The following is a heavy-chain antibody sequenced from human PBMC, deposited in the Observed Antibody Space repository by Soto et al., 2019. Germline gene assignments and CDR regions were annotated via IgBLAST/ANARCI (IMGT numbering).Heavy chain of an antibody. V-gene: IGHV3-53*01. Sequence: GGSLRLSCAASGFTVSSNYMSWVRQAPGKGLEWVSVIYSGGSTYYAASVKGRFTISRDNSKNTLYLQMNSLRAEDTAVYYCAREQQWLATAYYGMDVWGQGTTVTVSS. J-gene: IGHJ6*02. CDR3: AREQQWLATAYYGMDV. D-gene: IGHD6-19*01. CDR1: GFTVSSNY. CDR2: IYSGGST.